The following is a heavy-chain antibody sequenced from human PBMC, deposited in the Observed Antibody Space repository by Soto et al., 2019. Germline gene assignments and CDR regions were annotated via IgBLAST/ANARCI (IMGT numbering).Heavy chain of an antibody. D-gene: IGHD6-19*01. V-gene: IGHV5-51*01. J-gene: IGHJ6*02. CDR3: ARHPLDLGQWLGSGDDYYGMDV. CDR1: GFKFTSYW. CDR2: IYPGDSDT. Sequence: PGESLKISCTGSGFKFTSYWIGWVRQMPGKGLEWMGIIYPGDSDTRYSPSFQGQVTISADKSISTAYLQWSSLKASDTAMYYCARHPLDLGQWLGSGDDYYGMDVWGQGTTVTVSS.